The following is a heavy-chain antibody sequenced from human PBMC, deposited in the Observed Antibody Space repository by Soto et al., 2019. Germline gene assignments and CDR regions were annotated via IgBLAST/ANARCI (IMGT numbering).Heavy chain of an antibody. CDR2: ISYDGSNK. CDR3: ARGTRGSSWYYLWGY. CDR1: GFTFSSYG. D-gene: IGHD6-13*01. Sequence: QVQLVESGGGVVQPGRSLRLSCAASGFTFSSYGMHWVRQAPGKGLEWVAVISYDGSNKYYADSVKGRFTISRDNAKNSLYLQMNSLRAEDTAVYYCARGTRGSSWYYLWGYWGQGTLVTVSS. J-gene: IGHJ4*02. V-gene: IGHV3-30*03.